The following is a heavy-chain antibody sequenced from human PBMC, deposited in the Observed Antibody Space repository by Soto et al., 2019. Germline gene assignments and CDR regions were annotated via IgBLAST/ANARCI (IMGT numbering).Heavy chain of an antibody. V-gene: IGHV1-69*01. J-gene: IGHJ6*02. CDR3: ARVGGYPNGVCYAVYYGMDV. D-gene: IGHD2-8*01. CDR2: IIAIFRTS. CDR1: GGTFSSSA. Sequence: QVQLVQSGAEVKKPGSSVKVSCKASGGTFSSSAISWVRQAPGQGLEWMGGIIAIFRTSIYAQRFQGRVTITADESTSTVYMELSSLRSEDTAVYYCARVGGYPNGVCYAVYYGMDVWGQGTTVTVSS.